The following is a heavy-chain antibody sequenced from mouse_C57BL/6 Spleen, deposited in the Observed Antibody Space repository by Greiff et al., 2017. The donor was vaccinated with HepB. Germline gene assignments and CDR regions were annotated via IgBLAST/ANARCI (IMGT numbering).Heavy chain of an antibody. V-gene: IGHV3-6*01. CDR2: ISYDGSN. J-gene: IGHJ3*01. CDR3: ARENPAAWFAY. CDR1: GYSITSGYY. Sequence: EVQLQQSGPGLVKPSQSLSLTCSVTGYSITSGYYWNWIRQFPGNKLEWMGYISYDGSNNYNPSLKNRISITRDTSKNQFFLKLNSVTTEDTATYYCARENPAAWFAYWGQGTLVTVSA.